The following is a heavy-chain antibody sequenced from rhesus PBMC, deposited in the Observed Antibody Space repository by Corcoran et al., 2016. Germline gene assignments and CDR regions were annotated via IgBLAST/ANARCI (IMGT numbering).Heavy chain of an antibody. V-gene: IGHV4S12*01. CDR3: ARDPPGGYNIWTGPHYYFDY. CDR2: IYTNRERT. Sequence: QVQLQESGPGVVKPSETLSLTCAVFGGTISSGYCYWSWIRQPPRQGLGWIGGIYTNRERTNYHPTRRSRVAISEDPSKSQCSLRLSSVTAPDTTVDYWARDPPGGYNIWTGPHYYFDYWGQGVLVTVSS. D-gene: IGHD3-3*01. CDR1: GGTISSGYCY. J-gene: IGHJ4*01.